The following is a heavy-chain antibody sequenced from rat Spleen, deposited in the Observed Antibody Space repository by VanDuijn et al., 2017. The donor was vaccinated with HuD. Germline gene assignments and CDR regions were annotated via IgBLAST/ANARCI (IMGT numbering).Heavy chain of an antibody. D-gene: IGHD1-11*01. CDR1: GFTFSDYG. J-gene: IGHJ2*01. CDR3: VRIGPTEGIGDY. Sequence: EVKLVETGGGLVQPGRSLKLSCAASGFTFSDYGMAWVRQAPTKGLEWVATISYGDSYGHSSTYYRDSVKGRFTFSRDKAKSTLYLQMDSLRSEDTATYYCVRIGPTEGIGDYWGQGVMVTVSS. V-gene: IGHV5-29*01. CDR2: ISYGDSYGHSST.